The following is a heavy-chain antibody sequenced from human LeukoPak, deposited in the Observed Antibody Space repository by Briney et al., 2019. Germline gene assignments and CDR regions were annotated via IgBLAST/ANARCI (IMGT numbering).Heavy chain of an antibody. D-gene: IGHD3-16*02. V-gene: IGHV6-1*01. Sequence: SQTLSLTCAISGDSVSSNSAAWNWIGQSPSRGLEWLGRTYYRSKWYNDYAVSVKSRITINPDTSKNQFSLQLNSVTPEDTAVYYCARDQRPYDYVWGSYRAPPPFDYWGQGTLVTVSS. J-gene: IGHJ4*02. CDR2: TYYRSKWYN. CDR1: GDSVSSNSAA. CDR3: ARDQRPYDYVWGSYRAPPPFDY.